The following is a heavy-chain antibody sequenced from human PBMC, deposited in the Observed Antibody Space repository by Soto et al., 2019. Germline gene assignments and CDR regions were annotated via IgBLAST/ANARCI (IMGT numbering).Heavy chain of an antibody. CDR3: ARSRHTGNYSGRFLDY. CDR1: GFTVSSSY. J-gene: IGHJ4*02. Sequence: GGSLRLSCAASGFTVSSSYLTWVRQAPGKGLEWVAILYTGTDTVYADSVKGRFTISRDSSKNTLYLQMHSLRAEDTAMYFCARSRHTGNYSGRFLDYWGQGSLVTVSS. D-gene: IGHD1-7*01. V-gene: IGHV3-53*01. CDR2: LYTGTDT.